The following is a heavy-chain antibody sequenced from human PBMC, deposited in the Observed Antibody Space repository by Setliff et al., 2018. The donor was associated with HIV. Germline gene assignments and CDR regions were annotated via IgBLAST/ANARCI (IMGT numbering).Heavy chain of an antibody. CDR1: GYTFSNYG. Sequence: ASVKVSCKASGYTFSNYGITWVRLAPGQGLEWMGWITSYNGNTNYAKKFKGRVTMTTDTSTSIAYMELKSLRSEDTAVYYCARDHHSGRGSNFPWYSDLWGRGTLVTVSS. V-gene: IGHV1-18*01. J-gene: IGHJ2*01. CDR2: ITSYNGNT. D-gene: IGHD1-26*01. CDR3: ARDHHSGRGSNFPWYSDL.